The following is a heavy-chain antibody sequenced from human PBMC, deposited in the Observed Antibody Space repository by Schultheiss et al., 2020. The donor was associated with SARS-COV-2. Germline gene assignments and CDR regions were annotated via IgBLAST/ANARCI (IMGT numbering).Heavy chain of an antibody. Sequence: ASVKVSCKASGGTFSSYAISWVRQAPGQRLEWMGWINAGNGNTKYSQKFQGRVTITRDTSASTAYMELSSLRSEDTAVYYCARIYGSGSYVDYWGQGTLVTVSS. J-gene: IGHJ4*02. D-gene: IGHD3-10*01. CDR3: ARIYGSGSYVDY. CDR2: INAGNGNT. V-gene: IGHV1-3*01. CDR1: GGTFSSYA.